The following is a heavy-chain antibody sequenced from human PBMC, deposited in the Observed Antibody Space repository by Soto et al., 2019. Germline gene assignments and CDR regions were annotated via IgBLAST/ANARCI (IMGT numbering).Heavy chain of an antibody. D-gene: IGHD6-6*01. CDR3: ANDQLVRSSSSPGFDP. V-gene: IGHV3-48*01. Sequence: PGGSLRLSCAASGFTFSSYSMNWVRQAPGKGLEWVSYISSSSSTIYYADSVKGRFTISRDNSKNTLYLQMNSLRTEDTAVYYCANDQLVRSSSSPGFDPWGQGTLVTVSS. J-gene: IGHJ5*02. CDR1: GFTFSSYS. CDR2: ISSSSSTI.